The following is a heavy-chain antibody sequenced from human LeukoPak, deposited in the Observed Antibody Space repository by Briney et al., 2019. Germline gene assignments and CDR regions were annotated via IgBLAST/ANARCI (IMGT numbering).Heavy chain of an antibody. Sequence: ASVKVSCKASGYTFTTYGINWVRQGPGQGLEWMGWISAYNGNTNYAQKLQGRVTMTTDTSTSTAYMELRSLRSDDTAVYYCAREMGSLLWFGEPIFDYWGQGTLVTVSS. CDR2: ISAYNGNT. CDR3: AREMGSLLWFGEPIFDY. J-gene: IGHJ4*02. CDR1: GYTFTTYG. D-gene: IGHD3-10*01. V-gene: IGHV1-18*01.